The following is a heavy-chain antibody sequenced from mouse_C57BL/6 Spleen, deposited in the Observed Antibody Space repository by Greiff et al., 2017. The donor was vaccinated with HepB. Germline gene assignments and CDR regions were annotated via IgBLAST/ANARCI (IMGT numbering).Heavy chain of an antibody. CDR3: TREDDGYSSYWYFDV. CDR2: ISSGGDYI. Sequence: EVQLVESGEGLVKPGGSLKLSCAASGFTFSSYAMSWVRQTPEKRLEWVAYISSGGDYIYYADTVKGRFTISRDNARNTLYLQMSSLKSEDTAMYYCTREDDGYSSYWYFDVWGTGTTVTVSS. CDR1: GFTFSSYA. D-gene: IGHD2-3*01. J-gene: IGHJ1*03. V-gene: IGHV5-9-1*02.